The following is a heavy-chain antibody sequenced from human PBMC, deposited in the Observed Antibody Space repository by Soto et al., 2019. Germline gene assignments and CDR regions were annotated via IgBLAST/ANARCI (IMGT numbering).Heavy chain of an antibody. Sequence: EVQLLESGGGLVQPGGSLRLSCAASGFTFSSYAMSWVRQAPGKGLEWVSAISGSGGSTYYADSVKGRFTISRDNSKNTLYLQMNSLRAEDTAVYYCAKDLRSSMIVVVIIGGMDYWGQGTLVTVSS. D-gene: IGHD3-22*01. J-gene: IGHJ4*02. CDR1: GFTFSSYA. CDR3: AKDLRSSMIVVVIIGGMDY. CDR2: ISGSGGST. V-gene: IGHV3-23*01.